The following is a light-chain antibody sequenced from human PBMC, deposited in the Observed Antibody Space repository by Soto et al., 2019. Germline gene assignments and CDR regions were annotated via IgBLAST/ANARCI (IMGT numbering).Light chain of an antibody. CDR1: QSVSSSD. V-gene: IGKV3-20*01. J-gene: IGKJ2*01. CDR2: GAS. Sequence: EIVLTQSPGTLSLSPGDRATLSCRASQSVSSSDLARYQQKPGQAPRLLIYGASTRATGIPDMFSGSWSETHFTLTISRLEPEDFAVYYCQQYGGSPLYTFGQGTKLEIK. CDR3: QQYGGSPLYT.